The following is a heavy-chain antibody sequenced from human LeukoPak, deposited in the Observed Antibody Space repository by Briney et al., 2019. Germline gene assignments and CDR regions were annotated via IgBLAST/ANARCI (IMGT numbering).Heavy chain of an antibody. D-gene: IGHD5-24*01. CDR2: IHPYSGGA. J-gene: IGHJ1*01. V-gene: IGHV1-2*02. CDR1: RYTFTCYF. Sequence: ASVRGSCKASRYTFTCYFMHWVRQAPGQGVEWRGWIHPYSGGANYKQKFQGRVTMSRDTSISTAYMELSRLRSDDTSVYYCAREMATRSEYFQHWGQGTLVTVSS. CDR3: AREMATRSEYFQH.